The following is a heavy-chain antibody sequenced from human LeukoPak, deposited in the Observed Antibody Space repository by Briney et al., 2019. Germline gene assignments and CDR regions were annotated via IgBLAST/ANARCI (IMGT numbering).Heavy chain of an antibody. CDR2: INPNSGGT. V-gene: IGHV1-2*02. J-gene: IGHJ4*02. CDR3: ARDPKGRAAGNRQGGSGHDY. Sequence: ASVKVSCKASGYTFTGYYMHWVRQAPGQGLEWMGWINPNSGGTNYAQKFQGRVTMTRDTSISTAYMELSRLRSDDTAVYYCARDPKGRAAGNRQGGSGHDYWGQGTLVTVSS. CDR1: GYTFTGYY. D-gene: IGHD6-13*01.